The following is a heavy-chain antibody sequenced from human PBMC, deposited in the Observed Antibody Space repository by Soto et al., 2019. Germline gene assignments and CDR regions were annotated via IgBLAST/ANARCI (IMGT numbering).Heavy chain of an antibody. D-gene: IGHD3-22*01. CDR2: INPSGGST. CDR1: GYTFTSYY. J-gene: IGHJ4*02. CDR3: ARAGYYYDSSGYYYFDY. V-gene: IGHV1-46*01. Sequence: RASVKVSCKASGYTFTSYYMHWVRQAPGQGLEWMGIINPSGGSTSYAQKFQGRVTMTRDTSTSTVYMELSSLRSEDTAVYYCARAGYYYDSSGYYYFDYWGQGTLVTVS.